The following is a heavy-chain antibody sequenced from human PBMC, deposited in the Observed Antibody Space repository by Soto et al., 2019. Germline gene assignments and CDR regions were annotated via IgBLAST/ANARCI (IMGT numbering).Heavy chain of an antibody. D-gene: IGHD3-3*01. J-gene: IGHJ3*02. CDR2: INPATGAA. V-gene: IGHV1-2*02. CDR3: ARGGGVGVAGSAAFDM. CDR1: GYPVTAYY. Sequence: QLHLVQSGAVVKKPGASVTVSCSASGYPVTAYYMHWVRQAPGRGLEWMGGINPATGAAKYTQTCQGRVTMTRDTTTSTVFMDLSGLTSEDTAVFYWARGGGVGVAGSAAFDMWGQGTLVTVSS.